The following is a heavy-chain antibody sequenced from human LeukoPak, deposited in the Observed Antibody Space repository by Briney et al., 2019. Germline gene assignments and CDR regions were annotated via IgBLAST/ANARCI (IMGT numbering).Heavy chain of an antibody. CDR3: ARDGPYYDILTGYHMYYFDY. D-gene: IGHD3-9*01. Sequence: GGSLRLSCAASGFTFSSYSMNWVRQAPGKGLEWVSSISSSSSYIYYADSVKGRFTISRDNAKNSLYLQMSSLRAEDTAVYYCARDGPYYDILTGYHMYYFDYWGQGTLVTVSS. CDR2: ISSSSSYI. V-gene: IGHV3-21*01. J-gene: IGHJ4*02. CDR1: GFTFSSYS.